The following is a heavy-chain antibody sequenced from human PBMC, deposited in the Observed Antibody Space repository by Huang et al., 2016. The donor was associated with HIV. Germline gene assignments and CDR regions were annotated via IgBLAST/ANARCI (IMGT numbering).Heavy chain of an antibody. J-gene: IGHJ4*02. D-gene: IGHD6-19*01. CDR2: VNHEGST. V-gene: IGHV4-34*01. CDR1: GGSFSDHF. CDR3: ARPGYGSGWRFDS. Sequence: QVRLEQWGAGLLKSSETLSLTCAVYGGSFSDHFWTWIRQSPGQGLEWIGEVNHEGSTNYNPSLKSRVTITADMSKNQFSLKLDSMTGADTGLYFCARPGYGSGWRFDSWGRGTLVTVTS.